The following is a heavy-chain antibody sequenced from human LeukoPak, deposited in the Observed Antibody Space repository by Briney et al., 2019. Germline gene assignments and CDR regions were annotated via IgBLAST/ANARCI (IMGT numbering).Heavy chain of an antibody. V-gene: IGHV3-30*04. CDR1: GFTFSSYA. CDR3: ARDYGPSYSSGWWGGFDY. CDR2: ISYDGSNK. J-gene: IGHJ4*02. D-gene: IGHD6-19*01. Sequence: GESLRLSCAASGFTFSSYAMHWVRQAPGKGLEWVAVISYDGSNKYYADSVKGRFTISRDNSKNTLYLQMNSLRAEDTAVYYCARDYGPSYSSGWWGGFDYWGQGTLVTVSS.